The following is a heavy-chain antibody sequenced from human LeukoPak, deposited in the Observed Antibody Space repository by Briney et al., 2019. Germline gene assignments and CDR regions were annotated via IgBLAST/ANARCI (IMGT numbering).Heavy chain of an antibody. V-gene: IGHV1-2*02. Sequence: ASVKVSCKKTGEKGTSVDIGGGRHIQRQRLEWMGWINPNSGVTNYAQKFQGRVTMTRDTSISTAYMELSRLRSDDTAVYYCARERYYGSGSYSSGVNWFDPWGQGTLVTVSS. CDR2: INPNSGVT. J-gene: IGHJ5*02. CDR3: ARERYYGSGSYSSGVNWFDP. CDR1: GEKGTSVD. D-gene: IGHD3-10*01.